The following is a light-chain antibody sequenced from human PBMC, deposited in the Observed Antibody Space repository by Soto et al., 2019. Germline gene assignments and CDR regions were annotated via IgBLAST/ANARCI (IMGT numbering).Light chain of an antibody. CDR1: TXAVTNGHY. CDR2: DTT. J-gene: IGLJ1*01. CDR3: LLSYNGPYV. V-gene: IGLV7-46*01. Sequence: QAVVTQEPSLTVSPGGTVTLTCGSSTXAVTNGHYPYWFQQKPGQAPRTLIYDTTNRHSWTPARFSGFLLGGKAALTLSGAQPEDEAEYYCLLSYNGPYVFGTGTKVTVL.